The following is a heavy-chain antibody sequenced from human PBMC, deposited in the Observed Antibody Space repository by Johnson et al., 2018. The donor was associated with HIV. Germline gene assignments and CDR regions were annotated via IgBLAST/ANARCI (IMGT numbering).Heavy chain of an antibody. D-gene: IGHD2-15*01. Sequence: QVQLVESGGGLVKPGGSLRLSCAASGFTLSDFYMSWIRQAPGKGPEWLSYISASGSNIYYADSVRDRFSISRDNAKNSLYLQMDSLRAEDTAMYYCARAKDAAYPYDAFDIWGQGTMVTVSS. CDR2: ISASGSNI. V-gene: IGHV3-11*01. J-gene: IGHJ3*02. CDR1: GFTLSDFY. CDR3: ARAKDAAYPYDAFDI.